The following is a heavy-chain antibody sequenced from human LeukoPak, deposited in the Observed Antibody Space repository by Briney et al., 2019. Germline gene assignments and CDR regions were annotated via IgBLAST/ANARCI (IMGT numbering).Heavy chain of an antibody. J-gene: IGHJ4*02. V-gene: IGHV3-30*04. CDR2: ISYDGSNK. CDR1: GFTFSSYA. CDR3: SSTSGVDLMVRGVILTTPFDY. Sequence: PGGSLRLSCAASGFTFSSYAMHWVRQAPGKGLEWVAVISYDGSNKYYADSVKGRFTISRDNSKNTLYLQMNSLRAEDTAVYYCSSTSGVDLMVRGVILTTPFDYLGQGTLGTVS. D-gene: IGHD3-10*01.